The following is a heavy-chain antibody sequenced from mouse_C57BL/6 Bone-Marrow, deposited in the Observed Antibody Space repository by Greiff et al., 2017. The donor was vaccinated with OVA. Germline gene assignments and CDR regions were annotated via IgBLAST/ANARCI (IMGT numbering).Heavy chain of an antibody. CDR3: ARALYWYFDD. J-gene: IGHJ1*03. Sequence: QVQLQQPGAELVKPGASVKLSCKASGYTFTSYSMHWVKQRPGQGLEWIGMIHPNSGSTNYNEKFKSKATLTVDKSSSTAYLQLSSLTSEDSAVYCCARALYWYFDDWGTGTTVTVSS. CDR2: IHPNSGST. CDR1: GYTFTSYS. V-gene: IGHV1-64*01.